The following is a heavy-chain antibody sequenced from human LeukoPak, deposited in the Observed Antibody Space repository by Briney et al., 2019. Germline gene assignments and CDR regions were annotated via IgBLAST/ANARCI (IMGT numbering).Heavy chain of an antibody. Sequence: ASVKVSCKASGYTFTSYGIDWVRQATGQGLEWMGWMNLNSGNTGYAQKFQGRVTMTRNTSISTAYMELSSLRSEDMAVYYCARVRPYCSSISCGSSWFDPWGQGTLVTVSS. V-gene: IGHV1-8*01. CDR3: ARVRPYCSSISCGSSWFDP. CDR2: MNLNSGNT. J-gene: IGHJ5*02. CDR1: GYTFTSYG. D-gene: IGHD2-2*01.